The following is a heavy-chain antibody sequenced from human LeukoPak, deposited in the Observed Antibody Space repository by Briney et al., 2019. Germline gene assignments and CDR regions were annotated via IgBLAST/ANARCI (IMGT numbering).Heavy chain of an antibody. CDR1: GYTFTGYY. CDR2: INPNSGGT. D-gene: IGHD3-3*01. Sequence: ASVKVSCKASGYTFTGYYMHWVRQAPGQGLEWMGWINPNSGGTNYAQKFQGRVTMTRDTSISTAYMELSRLRSDDTAVYYCARGSLRFLEWLLFDYWGQGTLVTVSS. V-gene: IGHV1-2*02. CDR3: ARGSLRFLEWLLFDY. J-gene: IGHJ4*02.